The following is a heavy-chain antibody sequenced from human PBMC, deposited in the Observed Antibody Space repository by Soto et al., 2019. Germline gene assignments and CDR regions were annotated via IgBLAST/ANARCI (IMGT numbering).Heavy chain of an antibody. CDR1: GGSISSDSYY. V-gene: IGHV4-39*01. J-gene: IGHJ6*02. CDR3: AGQDHYYYYGMDV. CDR2: ISYSGST. Sequence: SETLSLTCTVSGGSISSDSYYWGWIRQSPEKGLEWIASISYSGSTYYNPSLKSRVTISVDTSKNQFSLKLSSVTAADTAVYYCAGQDHYYYYGMDVWGQGTTVTVSS.